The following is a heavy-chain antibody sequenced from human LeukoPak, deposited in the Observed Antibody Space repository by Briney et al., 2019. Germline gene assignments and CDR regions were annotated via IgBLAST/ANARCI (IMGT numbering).Heavy chain of an antibody. CDR3: ARLGYSYGRGRAGRYYYYYYMDV. J-gene: IGHJ6*03. V-gene: IGHV4-34*01. Sequence: SETLSLTCAVYGGSFSGYYWSWIRQPPGKGLEWIGEINHSGSTNYNPSLKSRVTISVDTSKNQFSLKLSSVTAADTAVYYCARLGYSYGRGRAGRYYYYYYMDVWGKGTTVTVSS. D-gene: IGHD5-18*01. CDR1: GGSFSGYY. CDR2: INHSGST.